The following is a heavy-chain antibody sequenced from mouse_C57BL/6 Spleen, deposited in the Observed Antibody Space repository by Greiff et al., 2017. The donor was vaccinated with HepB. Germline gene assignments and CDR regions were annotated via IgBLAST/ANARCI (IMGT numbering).Heavy chain of an antibody. CDR3: ARKSLYDGYLTWFAY. J-gene: IGHJ3*01. CDR1: GYTFTDYY. D-gene: IGHD2-3*01. Sequence: EVQLQQSGPVLVKPGASVKMSCKASGYTFTDYYMNWVKQSHGKSLEWIGVINPYNGGTSYNQKFKGKATLTVDKSSSTAYMELNSLTSEDSAVYYCARKSLYDGYLTWFAYWGQGTLVTVSA. CDR2: INPYNGGT. V-gene: IGHV1-19*01.